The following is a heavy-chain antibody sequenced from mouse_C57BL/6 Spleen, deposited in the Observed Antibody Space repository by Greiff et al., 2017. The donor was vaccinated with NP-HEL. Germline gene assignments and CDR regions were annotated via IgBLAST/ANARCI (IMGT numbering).Heavy chain of an antibody. J-gene: IGHJ1*03. CDR3: ARDYGREGDWYFDV. V-gene: IGHV1-69*01. D-gene: IGHD1-2*01. Sequence: QVQLQQPGAELVMPGASVKLSCKASGYTFTSYWMHWVKQRPGQGLEWIGEIDPSDSYTNYNQKFKGKSTLTVDKSSSTAYMQLSSLTSEDSAVYYCARDYGREGDWYFDVWGTGTTVTVSS. CDR1: GYTFTSYW. CDR2: IDPSDSYT.